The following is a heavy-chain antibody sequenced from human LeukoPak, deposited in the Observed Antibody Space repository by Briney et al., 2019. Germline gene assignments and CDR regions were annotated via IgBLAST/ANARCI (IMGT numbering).Heavy chain of an antibody. Sequence: GGSLRLSCAASGFTFSTQGMHWVREAPGKGLEWVAVISYDGSNKYYADSVKGRFTISRDNSKNTLYLQMNSLRAEDTAVYYCAREHTAMVYFDYWGQGTLVTVSS. V-gene: IGHV3-30*19. CDR2: ISYDGSNK. J-gene: IGHJ4*02. D-gene: IGHD5-18*01. CDR1: GFTFSTQG. CDR3: AREHTAMVYFDY.